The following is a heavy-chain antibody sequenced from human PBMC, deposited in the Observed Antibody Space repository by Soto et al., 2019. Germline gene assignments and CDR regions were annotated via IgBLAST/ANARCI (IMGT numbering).Heavy chain of an antibody. CDR3: AHSRLVRYFDAAPFDY. CDR2: IYWDDDK. J-gene: IGHJ4*02. CDR1: GFSLSTSGVG. Sequence: SGPTLVNPTQTLTLTCTFSGFSLSTSGVGVGWIRQPPGKALEWLALIYWDDDKRYSPSLKSRLTITKDTSKNQVVLTMTNMDPVDTATYYCAHSRLVRYFDAAPFDYWGQGTLVTVSS. D-gene: IGHD3-9*01. V-gene: IGHV2-5*02.